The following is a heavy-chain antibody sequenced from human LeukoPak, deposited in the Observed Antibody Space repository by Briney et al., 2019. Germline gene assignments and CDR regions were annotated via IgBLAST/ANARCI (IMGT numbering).Heavy chain of an antibody. D-gene: IGHD3-22*01. Sequence: ASVKVSCKASGYTFTGYYMHWVRQAPGQGLEWMGWINPNSGGTNYAQKFQGRVTMTRDTSISTAYMELSRLRSDDTAVYYCATVPPYHYDSSGYAADYWGQGTLVTVSS. CDR3: ATVPPYHYDSSGYAADY. CDR2: INPNSGGT. V-gene: IGHV1-2*02. CDR1: GYTFTGYY. J-gene: IGHJ4*02.